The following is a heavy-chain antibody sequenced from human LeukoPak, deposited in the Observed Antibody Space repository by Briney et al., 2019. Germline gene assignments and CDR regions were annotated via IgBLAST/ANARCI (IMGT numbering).Heavy chain of an antibody. J-gene: IGHJ4*02. CDR3: ARGLGSYPYYFDY. V-gene: IGHV4-59*01. CDR1: GGSISSYY. CDR2: ISYSGST. Sequence: SETLSLTCTVSGGSISSYYWSWLRLPPGKGPEWIGSISYSGSTNYNPSLESRVTISVDTSKNQFSLKLSSVTAADTAVYYCARGLGSYPYYFDYWGQGTLVTVSS. D-gene: IGHD1-26*01.